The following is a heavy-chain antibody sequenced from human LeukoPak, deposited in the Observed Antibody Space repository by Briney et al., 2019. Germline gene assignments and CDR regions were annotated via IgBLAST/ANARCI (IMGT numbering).Heavy chain of an antibody. J-gene: IGHJ3*02. D-gene: IGHD2-2*03. CDR2: IYPGDSDT. Sequence: GEPLHISSTGSGYSFTSYWIGWVRPVPGKGLEWMGIIYPGDSDTRYSPYFQGQVTISAAKSISTAYLQWSSLKASDTAMYYCARHGYCSSTSCHEDIWGQGTMVTVSS. CDR1: GYSFTSYW. CDR3: ARHGYCSSTSCHEDI. V-gene: IGHV5-51*01.